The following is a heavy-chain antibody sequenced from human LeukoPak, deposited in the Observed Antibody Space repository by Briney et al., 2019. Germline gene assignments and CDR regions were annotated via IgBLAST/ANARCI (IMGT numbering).Heavy chain of an antibody. D-gene: IGHD3-9*01. CDR1: GGSISSSSYY. Sequence: SETLSLTCTVSGGSISSSSYYWGWIRQPPGKGLEWIGSIYYSGSTYYNPSLKSRVTISLDTSKNQFSLKLSSVTAADTAVYYCARHDGLRYSRYYHYYMDVWGKGTTVTVSS. V-gene: IGHV4-39*01. J-gene: IGHJ6*03. CDR3: ARHDGLRYSRYYHYYMDV. CDR2: IYYSGST.